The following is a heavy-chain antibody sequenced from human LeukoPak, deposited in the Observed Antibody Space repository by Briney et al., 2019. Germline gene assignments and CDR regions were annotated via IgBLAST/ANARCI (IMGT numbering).Heavy chain of an antibody. J-gene: IGHJ5*02. CDR2: ISYSGRT. D-gene: IGHD5-18*01. Sequence: SETLSLTCTVSGGSISSYYWNWIRQSPGKGLEWIGYISYSGRTTYNPSLKSRVTISVDTSKNQFSLRVSSVTAADTAVYYCARGWDTAMIPIGSWGQGALVTVSS. CDR3: ARGWDTAMIPIGS. CDR1: GGSISSYY. V-gene: IGHV4-59*01.